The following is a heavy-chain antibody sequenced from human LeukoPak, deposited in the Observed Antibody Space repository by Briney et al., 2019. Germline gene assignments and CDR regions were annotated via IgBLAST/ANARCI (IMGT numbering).Heavy chain of an antibody. D-gene: IGHD3-10*01. CDR3: ARAPWVLGFGEPHTDSNDY. V-gene: IGHV1-18*01. Sequence: GASVKVSCKASGYTFTSYGITWVRQAPGQGLEWMGWISAYNGNTNYAQKVQGRVTMTTDTSTSTAYMELRRLRFDDTAVYYCARAPWVLGFGEPHTDSNDYWGQGTLVTVSS. J-gene: IGHJ4*02. CDR1: GYTFTSYG. CDR2: ISAYNGNT.